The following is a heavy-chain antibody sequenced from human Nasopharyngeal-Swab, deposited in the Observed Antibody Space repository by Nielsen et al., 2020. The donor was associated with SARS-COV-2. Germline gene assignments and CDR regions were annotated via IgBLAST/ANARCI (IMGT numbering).Heavy chain of an antibody. CDR3: ASRCITISPWFDP. CDR2: IYYSGST. D-gene: IGHD3-3*01. J-gene: IGHJ5*02. V-gene: IGHV4-31*03. Sequence: SETLSLTCTVSGGSISSGGYYWSWIRQHPGKGLEWIGYIYYSGSTYYNPSLKSRVTISVDTSKNQFSLKLSSVTAADTAVYYCASRCITISPWFDPWGQGTLVTVSS. CDR1: GGSISSGGYY.